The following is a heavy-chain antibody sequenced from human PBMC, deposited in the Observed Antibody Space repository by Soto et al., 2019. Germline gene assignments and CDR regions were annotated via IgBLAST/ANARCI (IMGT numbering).Heavy chain of an antibody. J-gene: IGHJ5*02. Sequence: ASVKVSCKASGYTFTSYYMHWVRQAPGQGLEWMGIINPSGGSTSYAQKFQGRVTMTRDTSTSTVYMELSSLRSEDTAVYYCARAPMYQLPLNWFDPWGQGTLATVSS. CDR1: GYTFTSYY. CDR2: INPSGGST. CDR3: ARAPMYQLPLNWFDP. V-gene: IGHV1-46*03. D-gene: IGHD2-2*01.